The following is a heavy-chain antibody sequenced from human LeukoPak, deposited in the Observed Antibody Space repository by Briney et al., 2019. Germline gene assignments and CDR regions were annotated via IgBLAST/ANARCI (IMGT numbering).Heavy chain of an antibody. D-gene: IGHD3-16*02. Sequence: PSETLSLTCTVSGGSISSYYWSWIRQPAGKGLEWIGRLYTSGSTNYNTSLKSRVTMSVDTSKNQFSLKLSSVTAAYTAVYYCTRDMITFGGVIVPFDYWGQGTLVTVSS. CDR1: GGSISSYY. J-gene: IGHJ4*02. CDR3: TRDMITFGGVIVPFDY. CDR2: LYTSGST. V-gene: IGHV4-4*07.